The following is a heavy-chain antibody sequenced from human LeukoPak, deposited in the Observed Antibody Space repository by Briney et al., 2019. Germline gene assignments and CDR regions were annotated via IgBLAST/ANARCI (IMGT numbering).Heavy chain of an antibody. J-gene: IGHJ4*02. V-gene: IGHV3-23*01. D-gene: IGHD1-1*01. CDR1: GFTFSSYS. Sequence: PGGSLRLSCAASGFTFSSYSMSWVRQAPGKGLEWVSVITRGDDRTHYADSVKGRFIVSRDKSTNTLYLQMNRLRADDSAVYHCVEGAWIDYFGQGTLVTVSS. CDR3: VEGAWIDY. CDR2: ITRGDDRT.